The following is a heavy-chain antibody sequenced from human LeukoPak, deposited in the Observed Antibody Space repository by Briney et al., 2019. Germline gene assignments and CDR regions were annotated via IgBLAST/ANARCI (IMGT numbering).Heavy chain of an antibody. J-gene: IGHJ4*02. V-gene: IGHV4-39*01. CDR2: IHNGGST. Sequence: PSETLPLTCTVSGGSISSSSHYWGWIRQPPGNGLEWIGNIHNGGSTYYNPSLESRVTMSVDTSKNQVSLRLTSVTAADTAVYYCATGDGYNSFDYWGQGTLVTVSS. CDR3: ATGDGYNSFDY. D-gene: IGHD5-24*01. CDR1: GGSISSSSHY.